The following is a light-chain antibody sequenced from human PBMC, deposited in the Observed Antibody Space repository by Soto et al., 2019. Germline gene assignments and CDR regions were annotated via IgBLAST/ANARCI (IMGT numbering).Light chain of an antibody. Sequence: EIVLTQSPDTLSLSPGERATLSCRASQSIASDLAWYQQKPGQAPRLLMYDSSNRAAAIPARFSGSGSGTDFTLTISSLEPEDFAVYYCQQRAXWPLTFGGGXKVXX. CDR2: DSS. J-gene: IGKJ4*01. V-gene: IGKV3-11*01. CDR3: QQRAXWPLT. CDR1: QSIASD.